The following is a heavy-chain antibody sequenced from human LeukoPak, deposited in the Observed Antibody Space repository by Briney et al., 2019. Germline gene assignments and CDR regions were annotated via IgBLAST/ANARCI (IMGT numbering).Heavy chain of an antibody. D-gene: IGHD3-10*01. Sequence: ASVKVSCKASGYMFTGYYMHWVRQAPGQGPEWMGWINPDNGGANYAQRFQDRVTMTSDTSISTAYMELSRLRSDDTAVYYCARGGSGSHYSPFDYWGQGTLVTVSS. V-gene: IGHV1-2*02. CDR3: ARGGSGSHYSPFDY. CDR2: INPDNGGA. CDR1: GYMFTGYY. J-gene: IGHJ4*02.